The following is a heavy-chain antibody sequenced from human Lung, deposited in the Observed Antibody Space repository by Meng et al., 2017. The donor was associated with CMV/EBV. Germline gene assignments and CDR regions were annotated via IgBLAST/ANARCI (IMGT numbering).Heavy chain of an antibody. CDR1: GFTFSSYW. D-gene: IGHD3-22*01. V-gene: IGHV3-74*01. CDR3: ARAADLYDYYDSSGYYGY. CDR2: INSDGSST. J-gene: IGHJ4*02. Sequence: GESXKISCAASGFTFSSYWMHWVRQAPGKGLVWVSRINSDGSSTSYADSVKGRFTISRDNAKNTLYLQMNSLRAEDTAVYYCARAADLYDYYDSSGYYGYWGQGTLVTVSS.